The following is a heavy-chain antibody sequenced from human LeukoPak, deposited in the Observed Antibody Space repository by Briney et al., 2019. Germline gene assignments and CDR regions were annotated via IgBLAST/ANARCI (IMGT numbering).Heavy chain of an antibody. CDR2: VFHSGST. J-gene: IGHJ4*02. V-gene: IGHV4-4*02. Sequence: SETLSLTCAVSGGSITSRNWWSWVRQAPGQGLEWIGEVFHSGSTSYNPSLRSRVTISVDTSKNQFSLKLSSVSAADTAVYYCARLLHLTGGLYYFDYWGQGTLVTVSS. CDR3: ARLLHLTGGLYYFDY. CDR1: GGSITSRNW. D-gene: IGHD7-27*01.